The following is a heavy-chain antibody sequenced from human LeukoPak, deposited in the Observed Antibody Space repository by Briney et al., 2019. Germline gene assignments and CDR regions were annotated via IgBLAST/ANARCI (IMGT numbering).Heavy chain of an antibody. D-gene: IGHD2-8*01. J-gene: IGHJ4*02. CDR2: IYHSGTT. V-gene: IGHV4-39*07. CDR1: GGSISSSNYY. CDR3: ARAKQERYCTNGVCYDY. Sequence: PSETLSLTCTVSGGSISSSNYYWGWTRQPPGKGLEWIGNIYHSGTTYYNPSLKSRVSISVDTSKNQISLKLSSVTAADTAVYYCARAKQERYCTNGVCYDYWGQGILVTVSS.